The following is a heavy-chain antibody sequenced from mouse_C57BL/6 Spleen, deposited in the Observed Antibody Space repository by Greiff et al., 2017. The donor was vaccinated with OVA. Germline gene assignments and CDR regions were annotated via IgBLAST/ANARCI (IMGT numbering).Heavy chain of an antibody. CDR1: GFSLTSYG. CDR3: ARTGGTGTRYFDV. Sequence: VMLVESGPGLVQPSQSLSITCTVSGFSLTSYGVHWVRQSPGTGLEWLGVIWSGGSTDYNAAFISRLSISKDNSKSQVFFKMNSLQADDTAIYYCARTGGTGTRYFDVWGTGTTVTVSS. D-gene: IGHD4-1*01. CDR2: IWSGGST. V-gene: IGHV2-2*01. J-gene: IGHJ1*03.